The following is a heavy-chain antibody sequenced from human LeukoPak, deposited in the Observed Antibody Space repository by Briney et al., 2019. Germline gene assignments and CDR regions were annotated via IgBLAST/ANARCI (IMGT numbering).Heavy chain of an antibody. CDR3: ARVRAILTGYYNVKGWFDP. CDR2: ISSSSSTI. J-gene: IGHJ5*02. D-gene: IGHD3-9*01. V-gene: IGHV3-48*01. CDR1: GFTFSSYS. Sequence: GGSLRLSCAASGFTFSSYSMNWVRQAPGKGLEWVSYISSSSSTIYYADSVKGRFTISRDNAKNSLYLQINSLRAEDTAVYYCARVRAILTGYYNVKGWFDPWGQGTLVTVSS.